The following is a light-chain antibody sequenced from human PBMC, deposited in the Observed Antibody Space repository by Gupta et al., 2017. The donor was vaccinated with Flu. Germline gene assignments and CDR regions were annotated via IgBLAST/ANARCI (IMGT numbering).Light chain of an antibody. J-gene: IGLJ1*01. CDR3: AAWHDSLSGSL. CDR1: RANIGSNT. CDR2: SDN. V-gene: IGLV1-44*01. Sequence: RVTISCSGSRANIGSNTVNWYRQVPGTAPELLIYSDNQRPSGVPDRFSGSKSGTLASLAISGLQSADEADYYCAAWHDSLSGSLFGTGTKLTVL.